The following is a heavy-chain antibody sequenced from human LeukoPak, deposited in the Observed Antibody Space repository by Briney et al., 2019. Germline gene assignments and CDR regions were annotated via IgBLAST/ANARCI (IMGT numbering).Heavy chain of an antibody. D-gene: IGHD4-17*01. CDR3: ANGDDYGDYKPFDY. V-gene: IGHV3-30*18. CDR1: GFTFSSYG. Sequence: GRSLRLSCAASGFTFSSYGMHWVRQAPGKGLEWVAVISYDGSNKYYADSVKGRFTISRDNSKNTLYLQMNSLRAEDTAVYYCANGDDYGDYKPFDYWGQGTLVTVSS. CDR2: ISYDGSNK. J-gene: IGHJ4*02.